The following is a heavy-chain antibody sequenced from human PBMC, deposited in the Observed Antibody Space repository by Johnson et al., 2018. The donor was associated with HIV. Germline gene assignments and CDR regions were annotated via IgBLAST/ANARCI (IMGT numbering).Heavy chain of an antibody. Sequence: VQLVESGGGLVQPGGSLRLSCSASGFSVSSNYMSWVRQAPGKGLEWVSGISGDTDTVYNADSVEGRFTISRDNAKNSLYLQMSSLRVEDTAVYYCARGSGVGAFDIWGQGTMVTVSS. J-gene: IGHJ3*02. CDR1: GFSVSSNY. D-gene: IGHD7-27*01. V-gene: IGHV3-48*04. CDR3: ARGSGVGAFDI. CDR2: ISGDTDTV.